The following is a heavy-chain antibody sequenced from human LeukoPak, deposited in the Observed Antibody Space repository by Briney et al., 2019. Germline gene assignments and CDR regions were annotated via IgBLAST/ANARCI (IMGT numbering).Heavy chain of an antibody. CDR2: IIPMFGTA. V-gene: IGHV1-69*05. CDR1: GGTFSNYV. J-gene: IGHJ5*02. D-gene: IGHD3-10*01. CDR3: ARGYYYGSETYWHTNWFDP. Sequence: SVKVSCKASGGTFSNYVICWVRQAPGQGLEWMGGIIPMFGTANYAQKFQGRVTITTDESTSTGYMEMSSLRSEDTAVYYCARGYYYGSETYWHTNWFDPWGQGTPVTVSS.